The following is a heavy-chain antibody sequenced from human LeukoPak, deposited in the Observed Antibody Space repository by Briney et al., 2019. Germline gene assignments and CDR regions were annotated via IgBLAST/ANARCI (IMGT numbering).Heavy chain of an antibody. CDR2: IWYDGSNK. Sequence: GGSLRRSCAASGFTFSNYGRHWVRQAPGKGLEWVAAIWYDGSNKYYGDSVKGRFTISRDNSKNTLYLQMNSLRAEDTAAYYCARAGYGDPHFDFWGQGTLVTVSS. CDR3: ARAGYGDPHFDF. CDR1: GFTFSNYG. D-gene: IGHD4-17*01. J-gene: IGHJ4*02. V-gene: IGHV3-33*01.